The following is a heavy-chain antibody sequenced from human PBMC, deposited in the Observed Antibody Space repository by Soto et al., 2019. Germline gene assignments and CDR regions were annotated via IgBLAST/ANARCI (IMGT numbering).Heavy chain of an antibody. Sequence: EVQLVESGGGVIWLGRSLILSCAASGFTFDAFGLNWVRQAPGKGLEWVSGITWNGVTTGYAGSVKGRFTISSDSSKNALYLQMNNLRDEDTALYYCARDGGVLTVDAFDLWCQGTMVTVSS. D-gene: IGHD7-27*01. CDR2: ITWNGVTT. J-gene: IGHJ3*01. CDR1: GFTFDAFG. V-gene: IGHV3-20*04. CDR3: ARDGGVLTVDAFDL.